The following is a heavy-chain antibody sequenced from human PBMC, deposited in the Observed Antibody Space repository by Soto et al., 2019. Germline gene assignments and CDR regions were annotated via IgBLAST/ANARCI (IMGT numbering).Heavy chain of an antibody. CDR2: INAGNGNT. CDR1: GYTFTSYA. Sequence: QVQLVQSGAEVKKPGASVKVSCKASGYTFTSYAMHWVRQAPGQRLEWMGWINAGNGNTKYSQKFQGRVTITRDTSASTAYMELSSLRSEDTAVYYCARDQASSRWYKGWFDPWGQGTLVTVSS. CDR3: ARDQASSRWYKGWFDP. J-gene: IGHJ5*02. V-gene: IGHV1-3*01. D-gene: IGHD6-13*01.